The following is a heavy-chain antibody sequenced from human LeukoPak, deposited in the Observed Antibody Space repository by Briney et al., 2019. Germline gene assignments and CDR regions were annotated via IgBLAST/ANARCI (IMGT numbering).Heavy chain of an antibody. J-gene: IGHJ4*02. CDR3: ATFRAHNYDFWSGYLDY. V-gene: IGHV1-69*13. Sequence: SVKVSCKASGGTFSSYAISSVRQAPGQGLEWMGGIIPIFGTANYAQKFQGRVTITADESTSTAYMELSSLRSEDTAVYYCATFRAHNYDFWSGYLDYWGQGTLVTVSS. D-gene: IGHD3-3*01. CDR2: IIPIFGTA. CDR1: GGTFSSYA.